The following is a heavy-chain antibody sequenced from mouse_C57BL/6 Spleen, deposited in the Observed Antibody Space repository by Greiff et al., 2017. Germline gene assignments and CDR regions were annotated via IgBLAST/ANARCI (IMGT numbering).Heavy chain of an antibody. CDR2: IYPGSGST. V-gene: IGHV1-55*01. CDR1: GYTFTSYW. D-gene: IGHD2-3*01. Sequence: VQLQQPGAELVKPGASVKMSCKASGYTFTSYWITWVKQRPGQGLEWIGDIYPGSGSTNYNEKFKSKATLTVDTSSSTAYMQLSSLTSEDSAVXFCARGLSYGGYRGYAMDYWGQGTSVTVSS. J-gene: IGHJ4*01. CDR3: ARGLSYGGYRGYAMDY.